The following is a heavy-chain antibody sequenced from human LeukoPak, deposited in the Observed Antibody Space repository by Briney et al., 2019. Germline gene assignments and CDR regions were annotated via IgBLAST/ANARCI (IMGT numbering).Heavy chain of an antibody. CDR2: ISAYNGNT. J-gene: IGHJ4*02. CDR1: GYTFTSYG. Sequence: ASVKVSCKASGYTFTSYGISWVRQAPGQGLEWMGWISAYNGNTSYAQKLQGRVTMTTDTSTSTAYMELRSLRSDDTAVYYCARTISSVVRGVIMQGFDYWGQGTLVTVSS. D-gene: IGHD3-10*01. V-gene: IGHV1-18*01. CDR3: ARTISSVVRGVIMQGFDY.